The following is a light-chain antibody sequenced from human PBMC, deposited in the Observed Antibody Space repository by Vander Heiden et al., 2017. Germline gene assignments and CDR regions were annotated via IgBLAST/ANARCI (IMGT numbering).Light chain of an antibody. CDR1: QSVLYSSNNKNY. V-gene: IGKV4-1*01. Sequence: DIVMTQSPDSLAVSLGERATINCKSSQSVLYSSNNKNYLAWYQQKPGQPPKLLIYWASTRESGVPDRFSGSGSGTDFTLTISSLQAEDVAVYYCQQHDSTPPVTFGGGTKVEIK. CDR3: QQHDSTPPVT. J-gene: IGKJ4*01. CDR2: WAS.